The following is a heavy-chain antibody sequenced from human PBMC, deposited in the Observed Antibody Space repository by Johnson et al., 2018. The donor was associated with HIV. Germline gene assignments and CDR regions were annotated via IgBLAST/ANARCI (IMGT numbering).Heavy chain of an antibody. D-gene: IGHD3-10*01. CDR2: ISYDGSNK. CDR3: ARAAGSRLVLGRSGAFDI. V-gene: IGHV3-30-3*01. CDR1: GFTFSSYA. J-gene: IGHJ3*02. Sequence: QVQLVESGGGVVQPGGSLRLSCAASGFTFSSYAMSWVRQAPGKGLEWVAVISYDGSNKYYADSVKGRFTISRDNSKNTLYLQMNSLRAEDTAMYYCARAAGSRLVLGRSGAFDIWGQGTMVTVSS.